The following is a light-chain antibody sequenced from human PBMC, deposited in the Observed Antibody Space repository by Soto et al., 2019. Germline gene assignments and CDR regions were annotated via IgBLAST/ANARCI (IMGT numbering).Light chain of an antibody. J-gene: IGKJ2*01. CDR3: QQYGSSPET. CDR2: ATS. Sequence: EIVLTQSPGTLSLSPGERATLSCRASQSVISTYFAWYQHKPGQAPRLLIYATSTRATGVPDRFSGSGSGTEFTLTISRLEPEDFALYYCQQYGSSPETFGQGTKLEI. CDR1: QSVISTY. V-gene: IGKV3-20*01.